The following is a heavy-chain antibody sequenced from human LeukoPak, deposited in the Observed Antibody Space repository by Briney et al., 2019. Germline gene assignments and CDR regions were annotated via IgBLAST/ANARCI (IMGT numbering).Heavy chain of an antibody. Sequence: SETLSLTCTVSGGSISSSNYYWGWIRQPPGKGLVWIGSIYYSGSTYYNPSLKSRVTISVDTSKNQFSLKLSSVTAADTAVYYCAREFRWTFDYWGQGTLVTVSS. CDR1: GGSISSSNYY. CDR3: AREFRWTFDY. J-gene: IGHJ4*02. V-gene: IGHV4-39*07. D-gene: IGHD4-23*01. CDR2: IYYSGST.